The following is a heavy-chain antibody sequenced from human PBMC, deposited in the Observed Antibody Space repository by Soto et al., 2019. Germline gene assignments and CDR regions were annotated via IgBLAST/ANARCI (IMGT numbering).Heavy chain of an antibody. CDR2: INPTGGST. Sequence: QVQLVQSGAEVKKPGASVKFSCKASGYTLTNAYMHWGRQAPGQGFEWMGIINPTGGSTNYAQKFEDRVTMTRDTSTNTVYMFLSSLRSEDTAVYYCARGLCSGGSCYVLDYWGQGAQVTVSS. V-gene: IGHV1-46*01. CDR1: GYTLTNAY. CDR3: ARGLCSGGSCYVLDY. D-gene: IGHD2-15*01. J-gene: IGHJ4*02.